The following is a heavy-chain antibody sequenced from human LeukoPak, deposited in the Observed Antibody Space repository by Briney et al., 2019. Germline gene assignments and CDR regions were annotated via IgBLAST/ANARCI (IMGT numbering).Heavy chain of an antibody. CDR1: GFTFSSYS. CDR3: ARDVSDENGSASRIHLDS. CDR2: ISSSSSYI. J-gene: IGHJ4*02. V-gene: IGHV3-21*04. Sequence: PGGSLRLSCAASGFTFSSYSMNWVRQAPGKGLEWVSSISSSSSYIYYADSVKGRFTISRDNAKNSLILQMNRLRAEDTAVYYCARDVSDENGSASRIHLDSWGQGTLVSVSS. D-gene: IGHD6-6*01.